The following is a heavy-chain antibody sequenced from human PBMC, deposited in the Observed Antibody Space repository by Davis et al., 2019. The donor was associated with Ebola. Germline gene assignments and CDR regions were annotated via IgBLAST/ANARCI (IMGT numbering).Heavy chain of an antibody. CDR1: GYTFTNYY. V-gene: IGHV7-4-1*02. Sequence: ASVKVSCKASGYTFTNYYMHWVRQAPGQGLEWMGWINTNTGNPTYAQGFTGRFVFSLDTSVSTAYLQISSLKAEDTAVYYCARGVYQFDSWGQGTLVTVSS. CDR2: INTNTGNP. J-gene: IGHJ4*02. D-gene: IGHD2-8*01. CDR3: ARGVYQFDS.